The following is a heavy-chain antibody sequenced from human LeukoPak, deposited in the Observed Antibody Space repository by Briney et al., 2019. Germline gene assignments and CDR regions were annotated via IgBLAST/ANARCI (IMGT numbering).Heavy chain of an antibody. V-gene: IGHV3-48*02. CDR2: ISSSSSGL. D-gene: IGHD6-13*01. J-gene: IGHJ4*02. CDR1: GFTFRTYS. Sequence: KAGGSLRLSCSASGFTFRTYSMNWVRQAPGKGLEWVSYISSSSSGLYYADSVKGRFTISRDNAKNSLYLQMNSLRDEDTAVYYCARESSYYLDYWGQGTLVTVSS. CDR3: ARESSYYLDY.